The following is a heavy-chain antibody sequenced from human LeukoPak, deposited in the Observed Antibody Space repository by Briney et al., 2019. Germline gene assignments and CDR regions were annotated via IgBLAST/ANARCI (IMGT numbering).Heavy chain of an antibody. CDR2: ISYDGSNK. Sequence: GGSLRLSCAASGFTFSSYAMNWVRQAPGKGLEWVALISYDGSNKNYADSVKGRFTISRDNSKNTLYLQMNSLRAEDTAVYYCARDRIAAAGYYYFDYWGQGTLVTVSS. V-gene: IGHV3-30-3*01. J-gene: IGHJ4*02. CDR3: ARDRIAAAGYYYFDY. D-gene: IGHD6-13*01. CDR1: GFTFSSYA.